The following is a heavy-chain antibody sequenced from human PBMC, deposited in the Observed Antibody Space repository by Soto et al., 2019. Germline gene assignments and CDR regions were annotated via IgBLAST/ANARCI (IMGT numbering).Heavy chain of an antibody. J-gene: IGHJ5*02. CDR2: IIPIFGAA. Sequence: SVKVSCKASGGTFSSYAISWVRQAPGQGLEWMGGIIPIFGAANYAQKFQGRVTITADESASTAYMELSSLRSEDTAVYYCATDFEYYDILTGYYNFRWFDPWG. V-gene: IGHV1-69*13. CDR1: GGTFSSYA. CDR3: ATDFEYYDILTGYYNFRWFDP. D-gene: IGHD3-9*01.